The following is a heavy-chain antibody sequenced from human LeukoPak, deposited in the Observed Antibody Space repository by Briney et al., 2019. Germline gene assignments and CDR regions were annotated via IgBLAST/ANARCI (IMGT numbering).Heavy chain of an antibody. D-gene: IGHD7-27*01. CDR1: GFTFNSYS. Sequence: GRSLRLSCAASGFTFNSYSIHWVRQAPGKGLEWVAVISYDGSNKYYADFVKGRFTISRDISKNTLYLQMNSLRAEDTAVYYCARASGSNWGGGADFDYWGQGTLVTVSS. CDR2: ISYDGSNK. V-gene: IGHV3-30-3*01. J-gene: IGHJ4*02. CDR3: ARASGSNWGGGADFDY.